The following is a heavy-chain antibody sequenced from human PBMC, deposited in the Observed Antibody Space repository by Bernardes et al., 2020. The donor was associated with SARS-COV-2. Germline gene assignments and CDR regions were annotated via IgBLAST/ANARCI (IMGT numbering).Heavy chain of an antibody. CDR3: ATESRSRPSEWYFDL. D-gene: IGHD6-6*01. CDR2: IYYSGST. Sequence: SETLSLTCTVSGGSISSHYWSWIRQPPGKGLEWIGSIYYSGSTTYNPSLKSRVTLSVDTSKSQFSLKLSSVTAADTAVYYCATESRSRPSEWYFDLWGRGTLVTVSS. V-gene: IGHV4-59*11. CDR1: GGSISSHY. J-gene: IGHJ2*01.